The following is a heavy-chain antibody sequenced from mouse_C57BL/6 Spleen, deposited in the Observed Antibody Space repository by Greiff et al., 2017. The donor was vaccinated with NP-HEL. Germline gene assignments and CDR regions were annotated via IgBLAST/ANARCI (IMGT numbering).Heavy chain of an antibody. Sequence: QVQLQQSGAELVKPGASVKISCKASGYAFSSYWMNWVKQRPGKGLEWIGQIYPGDGDTNYNGKFKGKATLTADKSSSTAYMQLSSLTSEDSAVYFCARSTDYYGSSYPFDYWGQGTTLTVSS. D-gene: IGHD1-1*01. CDR3: ARSTDYYGSSYPFDY. V-gene: IGHV1-80*01. CDR2: IYPGDGDT. J-gene: IGHJ2*01. CDR1: GYAFSSYW.